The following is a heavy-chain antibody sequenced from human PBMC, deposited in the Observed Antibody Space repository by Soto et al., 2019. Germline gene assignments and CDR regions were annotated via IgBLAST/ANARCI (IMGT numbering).Heavy chain of an antibody. D-gene: IGHD6-13*01. Sequence: QVQLQQWGAGLLKPSETLSLTCAVYGGSFSGYYWRWIRQPPGKVLEWIGDINHSGSTNYNPSLKSRVTISVDKSKNQFSLKLSAVTAADTAVYYCARELSSRSWYRGRDCMDVWGQGTTVTVAS. CDR1: GGSFSGYY. CDR3: ARELSSRSWYRGRDCMDV. J-gene: IGHJ6*02. CDR2: INHSGST. V-gene: IGHV4-34*01.